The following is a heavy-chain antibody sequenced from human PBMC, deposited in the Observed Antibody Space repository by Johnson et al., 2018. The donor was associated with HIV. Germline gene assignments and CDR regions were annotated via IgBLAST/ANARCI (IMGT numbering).Heavy chain of an antibody. Sequence: QVQLVESGGGLVQPGRSLRLSCAASGFTLSNYGMHWVRQAPGKGLEWVAVIWHDGSNEYYVDSVKGRFTISRDNSKNTLYLQMNSLRAEDTAVYYWARGAGIRWLPSGAFDIWGQGTMVTVSS. CDR2: IWHDGSNE. D-gene: IGHD5-24*01. V-gene: IGHV3-33*01. J-gene: IGHJ3*02. CDR3: ARGAGIRWLPSGAFDI. CDR1: GFTLSNYG.